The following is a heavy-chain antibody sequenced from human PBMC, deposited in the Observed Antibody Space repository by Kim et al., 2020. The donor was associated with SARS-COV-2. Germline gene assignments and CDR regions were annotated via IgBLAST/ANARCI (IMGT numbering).Heavy chain of an antibody. V-gene: IGHV5-51*01. J-gene: IGHJ4*02. Sequence: GESLKISCVASGYRFSGYWIAWVRQRPGKGLEWLGTISPGDSGARYGPSFLGQVTISADTSTNAAYLQRNSLQASDSGIYYCARSWGRCLQTIYTYWGQG. CDR1: GYRFSGYW. D-gene: IGHD3-16*01. CDR2: ISPGDSGA. CDR3: ARSWGRCLQTIYTY.